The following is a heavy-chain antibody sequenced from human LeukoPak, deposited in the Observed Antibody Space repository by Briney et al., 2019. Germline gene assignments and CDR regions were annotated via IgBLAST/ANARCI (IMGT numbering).Heavy chain of an antibody. CDR1: GGSISSGGYY. CDR3: ASVRGYSSGWYASGFDP. CDR2: IYYTGST. Sequence: SETLSLTCTVSGGSISSGGYYWSWIRQPPGKGLEWIGSIYYTGSTNYNPSLKSRVTISLDTSKKQFSLKLSSVAAADTAVYYCASVRGYSSGWYASGFDPWGQGTLVTVSS. D-gene: IGHD6-19*01. V-gene: IGHV4-39*07. J-gene: IGHJ5*02.